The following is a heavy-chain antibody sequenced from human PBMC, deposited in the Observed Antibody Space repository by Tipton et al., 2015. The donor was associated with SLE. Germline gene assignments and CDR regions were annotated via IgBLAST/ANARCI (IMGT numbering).Heavy chain of an antibody. Sequence: TLSLTCAVYGGSFSGYYWSWVRQAPGRGLEWVGFIRSKAFGGTIQYAASVKGRFTISRDDSKSIAYLQMNSLKTEDTAMYYCTRGLRAVAGGYWGQGTLVTVSS. CDR1: GGSFSGYY. J-gene: IGHJ4*02. D-gene: IGHD6-13*01. CDR2: IRSKAFGGTI. V-gene: IGHV3-49*04. CDR3: TRGLRAVAGGY.